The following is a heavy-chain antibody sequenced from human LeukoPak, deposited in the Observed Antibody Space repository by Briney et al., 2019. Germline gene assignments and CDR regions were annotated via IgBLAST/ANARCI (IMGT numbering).Heavy chain of an antibody. D-gene: IGHD3-10*01. J-gene: IGHJ4*02. V-gene: IGHV3-33*01. CDR3: ARDRGGSKYFDY. CDR2: TWSDGTDK. CDR1: GFTFSSYG. Sequence: GGSLRLSCAASGFTFSSYGMHWVRQAPDKGLEGVAFTWSDGTDKYYADSVKGRFTISRDNSKNTLYLQMNSLRAEDTAVYYCARDRGGSKYFDYWGQGTLVTVSS.